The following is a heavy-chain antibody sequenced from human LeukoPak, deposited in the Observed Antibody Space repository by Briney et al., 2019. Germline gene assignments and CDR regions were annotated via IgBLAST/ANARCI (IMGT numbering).Heavy chain of an antibody. Sequence: SETLSLTCTVSGGSISSYYWSWTRQPPGKGLEWIGYIYTSGSTNYNPSLKSRVTISVDTSKNQFSLKLSSVTAADTAVYYCARHSTPYVAFDIWGQGTMVTVSS. CDR1: GGSISSYY. V-gene: IGHV4-4*09. D-gene: IGHD3-16*01. J-gene: IGHJ3*02. CDR2: IYTSGST. CDR3: ARHSTPYVAFDI.